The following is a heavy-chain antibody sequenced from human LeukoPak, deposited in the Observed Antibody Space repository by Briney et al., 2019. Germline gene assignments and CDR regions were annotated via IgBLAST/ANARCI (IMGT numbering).Heavy chain of an antibody. V-gene: IGHV1-2*02. D-gene: IGHD2-15*01. CDR3: ARGRYCSGGSCCNNWFDP. Sequence: ASVKVSCKASGYTFTGYYMHWVRQAPGQGLEWMGWINPNSGGTNYAQKFQGRVTMTRDTSISTAYMELSRLRSDDTAVYYCARGRYCSGGSCCNNWFDPWGQGTLVTVSS. CDR2: INPNSGGT. CDR1: GYTFTGYY. J-gene: IGHJ5*02.